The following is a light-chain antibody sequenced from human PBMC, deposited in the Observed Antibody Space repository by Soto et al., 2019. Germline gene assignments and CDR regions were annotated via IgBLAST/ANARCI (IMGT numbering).Light chain of an antibody. CDR3: CSYAGSSTFYV. Sequence: QSVLTQPASVSGSPGQSVTSSCTGTSSDVGSYNLVSWYQQHPGKAPKLMIYEVSKRPSGVSNRFSGSKSGNTASLTISGLQAEDEADYYCCSYAGSSTFYVFGTGTKDTVL. V-gene: IGLV2-23*02. CDR1: SSDVGSYNL. J-gene: IGLJ1*01. CDR2: EVS.